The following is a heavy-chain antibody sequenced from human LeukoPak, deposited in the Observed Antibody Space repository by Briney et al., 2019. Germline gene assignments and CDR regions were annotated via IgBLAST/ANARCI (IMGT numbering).Heavy chain of an antibody. V-gene: IGHV3-23*01. CDR3: AGGDCSGGSCQSGADY. Sequence: PGGSLRLSCAASGFTFSNYAMSWVRQAPGKGLEWVSGIRGSGDMTHYADSVKGRFTISRDNSKNTLYLQMNTLRAEDTAVYYCAGGDCSGGSCQSGADYWGQGTLVTVSS. CDR1: GFTFSNYA. J-gene: IGHJ4*02. D-gene: IGHD2-15*01. CDR2: IRGSGDMT.